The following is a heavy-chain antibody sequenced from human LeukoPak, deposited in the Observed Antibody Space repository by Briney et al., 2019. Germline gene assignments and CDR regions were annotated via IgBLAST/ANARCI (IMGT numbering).Heavy chain of an antibody. D-gene: IGHD6-13*01. V-gene: IGHV4-34*01. CDR3: ARGQEGSSWYLFDY. CDR1: GGSSSGYY. J-gene: IGHJ4*02. Sequence: PSETLSLTCAVYGGSSSGYYWSWIRQPPGKGLEWIGEINHSGSTNYNPSLKSRVTISVDTSKNQFSLKLSSVTAADTAVYYCARGQEGSSWYLFDYWGQGTLVTVSS. CDR2: INHSGST.